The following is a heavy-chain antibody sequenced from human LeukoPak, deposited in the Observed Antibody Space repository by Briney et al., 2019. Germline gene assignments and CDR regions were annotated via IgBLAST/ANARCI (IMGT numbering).Heavy chain of an antibody. J-gene: IGHJ4*02. D-gene: IGHD6-19*01. CDR3: ARGLRDRTGWYDFDY. V-gene: IGHV3-30*04. Sequence: QPGGSLRLSCAASGFTFSSYAMHWVRQAPGKGLEWVADISYDGSNKYYADSVKGRFTISRDNSKNTLYLQMNSLRAEDTAVYYCARGLRDRTGWYDFDYWVQGTLVTVSS. CDR2: ISYDGSNK. CDR1: GFTFSSYA.